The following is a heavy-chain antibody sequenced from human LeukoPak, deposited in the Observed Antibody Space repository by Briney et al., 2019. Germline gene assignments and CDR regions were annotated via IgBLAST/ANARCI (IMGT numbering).Heavy chain of an antibody. J-gene: IGHJ4*02. CDR1: GASISSYY. D-gene: IGHD4-23*01. V-gene: IGHV4-59*08. Sequence: SQTLSLTCTVSGASISSYYWSWIRQPPGKGLEWIGYIYYNGNTIYSDSLRSRVTISADTSKNQLSLQLTSVTAADTARYFCAGLQAHGGNYIDQWGQGILVTVPS. CDR2: IYYNGNT. CDR3: AGLQAHGGNYIDQ.